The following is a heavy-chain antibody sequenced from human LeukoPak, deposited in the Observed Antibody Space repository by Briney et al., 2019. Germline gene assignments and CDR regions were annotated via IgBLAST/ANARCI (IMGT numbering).Heavy chain of an antibody. D-gene: IGHD3-3*01. J-gene: IGHJ6*03. CDR3: AKIVRAGITIFGGMDV. CDR1: GFTFRSYA. Sequence: GGSLRLSCAASGFTFRSYAMSWVRQAPGKGLEWVSAISDSGGSTYYADSVEGRFTISRDNSKNTLYLQMNSLRAEDTAVYYCAKIVRAGITIFGGMDVWGKGTTVTVSS. V-gene: IGHV3-23*01. CDR2: ISDSGGST.